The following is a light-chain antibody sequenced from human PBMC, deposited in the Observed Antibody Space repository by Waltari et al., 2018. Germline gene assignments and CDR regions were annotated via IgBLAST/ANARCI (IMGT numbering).Light chain of an antibody. J-gene: IGLJ3*02. Sequence: QPALTQPASVSGSPGQSITIPCTGTSRDVGGYNYVSWYQQHPGKAPKLMIYDVSNRPSGVSNRFSGSKSGNTASLTISGLQAEDEADYYCSSYTSSSTPHVFGGGTKLTVL. V-gene: IGLV2-14*01. CDR3: SSYTSSSTPHV. CDR1: SRDVGGYNY. CDR2: DVS.